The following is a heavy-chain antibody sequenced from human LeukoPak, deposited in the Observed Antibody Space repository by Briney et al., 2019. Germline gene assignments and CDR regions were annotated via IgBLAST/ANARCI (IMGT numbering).Heavy chain of an antibody. CDR2: INQDGSEI. CDR3: ARGGELLRPADY. V-gene: IGHV3-7*01. CDR1: GFTFSTYS. D-gene: IGHD1-26*01. Sequence: PGGSLRLSCAASGFTFSTYSMNWVRQPPGKGLEWVANINQDGSEIYYVDSVKGRFTVSTDNAKNSLYLQMTSLRAEDTAVYYCARGGELLRPADYWGQGTLVTVSS. J-gene: IGHJ4*02.